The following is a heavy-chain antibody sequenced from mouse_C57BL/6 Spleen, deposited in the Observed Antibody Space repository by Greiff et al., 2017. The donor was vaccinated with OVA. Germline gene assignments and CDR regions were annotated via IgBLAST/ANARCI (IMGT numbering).Heavy chain of an antibody. CDR1: GFTFSDYY. D-gene: IGHD1-1*01. V-gene: IGHV5-12*01. Sequence: EVQGVESGGGLVQPGGSLKLSCAASGFTFSDYYMYWVRQTPEKRLEWVAYISNGGGSTYYPDTVKGRFNISRDNAKNTLYLQMSRLKSEDTAMYYCARQMGFTAYAMDYWGQGTSVTVSS. CDR2: ISNGGGST. CDR3: ARQMGFTAYAMDY. J-gene: IGHJ4*01.